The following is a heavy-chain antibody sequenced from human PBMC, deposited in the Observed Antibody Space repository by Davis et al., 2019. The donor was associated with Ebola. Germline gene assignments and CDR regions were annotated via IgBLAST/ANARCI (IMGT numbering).Heavy chain of an antibody. CDR1: GGTFSSYA. J-gene: IGHJ4*02. CDR3: ARDIGVAAAGTSGDY. CDR2: IIPILGIA. V-gene: IGHV1-69*04. Sequence: SVKVSCKASGGTFSSYAISWVRQAPGQGLEWMGRIIPILGIANYAQKFQGRVTITADKSTSTAYMELSRLRSEDTAVYYCARDIGVAAAGTSGDYWGQGTLVTVSS. D-gene: IGHD6-13*01.